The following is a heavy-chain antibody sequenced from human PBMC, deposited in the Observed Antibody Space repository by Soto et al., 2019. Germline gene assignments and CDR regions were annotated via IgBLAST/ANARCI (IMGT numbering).Heavy chain of an antibody. J-gene: IGHJ6*02. CDR2: IKSGGNT. V-gene: IGHV3-66*01. Sequence: GGSLRLSCAASGFTFSSCAMYWVRQAPGKGLEWVSLIKSGGNTNYADSVEGRFTISRDNSKNTVYLQMNSLRGEDTAVYYCVRENYYYGMDVWGQGTTVTVSS. CDR1: GFTFSSCA. CDR3: VRENYYYGMDV.